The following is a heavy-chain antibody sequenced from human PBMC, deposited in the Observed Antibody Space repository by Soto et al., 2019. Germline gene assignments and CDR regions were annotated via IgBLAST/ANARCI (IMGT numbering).Heavy chain of an antibody. J-gene: IGHJ6*03. CDR2: IGTAGDT. CDR1: GFTFSSYD. D-gene: IGHD3-3*01. CDR3: ARSKSDFWSCYYKKYYYYYMDV. Sequence: GGSLRLSCAASGFTFSSYDMHWVRQATGKGLEWVSAIGTAGDTYYPGSVKGRFTISRENAKNSLYLQMNSLRAGDTAVYYCARSKSDFWSCYYKKYYYYYMDVWGKGTTVTVSS. V-gene: IGHV3-13*01.